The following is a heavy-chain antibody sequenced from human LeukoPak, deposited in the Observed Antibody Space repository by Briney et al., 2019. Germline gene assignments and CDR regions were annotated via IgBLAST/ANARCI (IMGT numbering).Heavy chain of an antibody. CDR3: TREKIAAAGVYNWFDP. J-gene: IGHJ5*02. D-gene: IGHD6-13*01. Sequence: SETLSLTCTVSGGSISSYYWGWIRQPPGKGLEFIGYILYNGNTNYNPSLESRVTISVDTSKNQFSLNLRSVTAADTAMYYCTREKIAAAGVYNWFDPWGQGTLVTVSS. CDR1: GGSISSYY. CDR2: ILYNGNT. V-gene: IGHV4-59*12.